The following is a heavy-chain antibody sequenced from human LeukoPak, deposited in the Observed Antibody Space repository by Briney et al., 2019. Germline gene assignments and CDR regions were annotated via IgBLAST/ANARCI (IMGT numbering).Heavy chain of an antibody. CDR3: ARAYSSSWYLNWFDP. D-gene: IGHD6-13*01. CDR1: GGSISNYY. CDR2: IYHSGST. V-gene: IGHV4-59*08. J-gene: IGHJ5*02. Sequence: SETLSLTCTVSGGSISNYYWSWIRQPPGKGLEWIGNIYHSGSTYYNPSLKSRVTISIDTSKNQFSLKLSSVTAADTAIYYCARAYSSSWYLNWFDPWGQGTLVTVSS.